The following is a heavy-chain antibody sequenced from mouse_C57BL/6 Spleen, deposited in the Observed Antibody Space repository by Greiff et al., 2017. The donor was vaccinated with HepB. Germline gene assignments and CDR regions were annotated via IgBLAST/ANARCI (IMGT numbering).Heavy chain of an antibody. CDR3: TVPIYYGSSYGYFDV. CDR1: GFTFSNYW. Sequence: EVQLVESGGGLVQPGGSMKLSCVASGFTFSNYWMNWVRQSPEKGLEWVAQIRLKSDNYATHYAESVKGRFTISRDDSKSSVYLQMNNLRAEDTGIYYCTVPIYYGSSYGYFDVWGTGTTVTVSS. V-gene: IGHV6-3*01. D-gene: IGHD1-1*01. CDR2: IRLKSDNYAT. J-gene: IGHJ1*03.